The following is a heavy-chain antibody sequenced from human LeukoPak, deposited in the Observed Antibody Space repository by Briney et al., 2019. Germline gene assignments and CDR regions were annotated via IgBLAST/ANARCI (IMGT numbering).Heavy chain of an antibody. CDR1: GFTFRSHG. CDR3: AGDRATSYFDY. D-gene: IGHD1-26*01. Sequence: GTPLRLSCAASGFTFRSHGMHWVRQAPGKGLEWVAFIWYDGSNKYYTDSVKGRFTISRDNSKNTLYLQTNSLRAEDTAVYYCAGDRATSYFDYWGQGALVTISS. V-gene: IGHV3-33*01. J-gene: IGHJ4*02. CDR2: IWYDGSNK.